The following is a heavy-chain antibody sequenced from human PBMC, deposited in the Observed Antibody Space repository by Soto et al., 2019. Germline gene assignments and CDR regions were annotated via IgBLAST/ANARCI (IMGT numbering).Heavy chain of an antibody. D-gene: IGHD4-17*01. CDR2: ISYDGSNK. J-gene: IGHJ5*02. CDR3: ARGVTTLITRAPFDP. V-gene: IGHV3-30-3*01. CDR1: GFTFSSYA. Sequence: QVQLVESGGGVVQPGRSLRLSCAASGFTFSSYAMHWVRQAPGKGLEWVAVISYDGSNKYYADSVKGRFTISRDNSKNTLYLQMNSLRAEDTAVYYCARGVTTLITRAPFDPWGQGTLVTASS.